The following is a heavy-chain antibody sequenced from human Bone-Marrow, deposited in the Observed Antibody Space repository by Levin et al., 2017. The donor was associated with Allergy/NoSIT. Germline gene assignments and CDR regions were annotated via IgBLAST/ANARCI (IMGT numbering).Heavy chain of an antibody. CDR2: IRSKAYGGTT. D-gene: IGHD2-8*02. CDR1: GFTFGDYA. V-gene: IGHV3-49*03. CDR3: TRYCTGGVCYQEYFQH. J-gene: IGHJ1*01. Sequence: GESLKISCTGSGFTFGDYAMSWFRQAPGKGLEWVGFIRSKAYGGTTEYAASVKGRFTISRDDSKSIAYLQMNSLKTEDTAVYYCTRYCTGGVCYQEYFQHWGQGTLVTVSS.